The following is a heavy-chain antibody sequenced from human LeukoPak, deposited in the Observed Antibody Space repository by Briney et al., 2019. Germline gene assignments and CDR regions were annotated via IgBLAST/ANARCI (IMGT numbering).Heavy chain of an antibody. Sequence: GASVKVSCKVSGYTLTELSMHWVRQAPGKGLEWMGGFDPEDGETFYAQKFQGRVTMTEDTSTDTAYMELSSLKTEDTAVYYCTTDIMITFGGVIVSYYFDYWGQGTLVTVSS. D-gene: IGHD3-16*02. CDR2: FDPEDGET. CDR3: TTDIMITFGGVIVSYYFDY. V-gene: IGHV1-24*01. J-gene: IGHJ4*02. CDR1: GYTLTELS.